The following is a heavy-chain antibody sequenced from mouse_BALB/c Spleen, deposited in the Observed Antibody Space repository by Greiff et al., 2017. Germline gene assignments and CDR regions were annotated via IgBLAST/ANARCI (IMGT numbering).Heavy chain of an antibody. CDR3: ARDSYSFAY. CDR1: GYTFTSYY. V-gene: IGHV1S56*01. J-gene: IGHJ3*01. CDR2: IYPGNVNT. Sequence: QVQLKQSGPELVKPGASVRISCKASGYTFTSYYIHWVKQRPGQGLEWIGWIYPGNVNTKYNEKFKGKATLTADKSSSTAYMQLSSLTSEDSAVYFCARDSYSFAYWGQGTLVTVSA. D-gene: IGHD2-10*01.